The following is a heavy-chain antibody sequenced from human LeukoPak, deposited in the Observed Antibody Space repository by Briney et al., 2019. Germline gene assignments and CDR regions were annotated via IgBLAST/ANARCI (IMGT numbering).Heavy chain of an antibody. CDR1: GYTFTSYG. Sequence: ASVKVSCKASGYTFTSYGISWVRQAPGQGLEWMGWISAYNGNTNYAQKLQGRVTMTTDTSTSTAYMELRSLRSEDTAVYYCARNPYCSSTSCPIDYYMDVWGEGTTVTVSS. J-gene: IGHJ6*03. CDR3: ARNPYCSSTSCPIDYYMDV. V-gene: IGHV1-18*01. D-gene: IGHD2-2*01. CDR2: ISAYNGNT.